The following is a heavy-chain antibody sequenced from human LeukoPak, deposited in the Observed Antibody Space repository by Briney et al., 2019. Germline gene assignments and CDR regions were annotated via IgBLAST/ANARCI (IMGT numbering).Heavy chain of an antibody. J-gene: IGHJ4*02. CDR2: ISGSGGST. V-gene: IGHV3-23*01. CDR1: GFTFSSYA. CDR3: AKGGYYDSSGYYYRGYYFDY. Sequence: GGSLRLSCAASGFTFSSYAMSWVRQAPGKGLEWVSAISGSGGSTYYADSVKGRFTISRDNSKNTLYLQMNSLRAEDTAVYYCAKGGYYDSSGYYYRGYYFDYWGQGTLVTVSS. D-gene: IGHD3-22*01.